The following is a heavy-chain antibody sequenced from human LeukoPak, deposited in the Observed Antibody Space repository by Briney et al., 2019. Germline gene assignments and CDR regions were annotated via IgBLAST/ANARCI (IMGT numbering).Heavy chain of an antibody. CDR1: GGSFSGYY. Sequence: SETLSLTCAVYGGSFSGYYWSWIRQPPGKGLEWIGEINHSGSTNYNPSLKSRVTISVDTSKNQFSLKLSSVTAADTAVYYCARVGGYYGSGILLDYWGQGTLVTVSS. V-gene: IGHV4-34*01. CDR2: INHSGST. CDR3: ARVGGYYGSGILLDY. D-gene: IGHD3-10*01. J-gene: IGHJ4*02.